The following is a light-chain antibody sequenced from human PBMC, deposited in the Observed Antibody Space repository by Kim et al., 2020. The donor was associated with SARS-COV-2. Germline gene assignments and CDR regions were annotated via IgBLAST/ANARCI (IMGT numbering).Light chain of an antibody. J-gene: IGLJ3*02. CDR1: KLGDKY. V-gene: IGLV3-1*01. CDR3: QAWDSSSWV. CDR2: QNT. Sequence: SYELTQPPSVSVSPGQTASITCSGDKLGDKYACWYQQKPGQSPLMVIYQNTKRPSGIPERFSGFNSGNTATLTISGTQAMDEADYYCQAWDSSSWVFGGGTQLTVL.